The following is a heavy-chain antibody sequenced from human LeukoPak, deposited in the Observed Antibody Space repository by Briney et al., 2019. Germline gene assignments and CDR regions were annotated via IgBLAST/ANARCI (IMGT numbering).Heavy chain of an antibody. Sequence: ASVKVSCKASGGTFSSYAISWVRQAPGQGLEWMGRIIPILGIANYAQKFQGRVTITADKSTSTAYMELSSLRSEDTAVYYCARVETGDDAFDIWGQGTMVTVSS. CDR1: GGTFSSYA. J-gene: IGHJ3*02. CDR3: ARVETGDDAFDI. V-gene: IGHV1-69*04. CDR2: IIPILGIA. D-gene: IGHD7-27*01.